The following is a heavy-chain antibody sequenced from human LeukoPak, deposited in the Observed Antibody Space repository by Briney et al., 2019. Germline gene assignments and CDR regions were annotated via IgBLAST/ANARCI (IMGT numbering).Heavy chain of an antibody. J-gene: IGHJ4*02. Sequence: GGSLRLSCAASGFTFTDYYMSWIRQAPGKGLEWVSYISSSGSTIYYADSVKGRFTISRDNAKNSLYLQMNSLRAEDTALYYCAKEGGDSSSWYLDYWGQGTLVTVSS. CDR2: ISSSGSTI. CDR3: AKEGGDSSSWYLDY. D-gene: IGHD6-13*01. V-gene: IGHV3-11*01. CDR1: GFTFTDYY.